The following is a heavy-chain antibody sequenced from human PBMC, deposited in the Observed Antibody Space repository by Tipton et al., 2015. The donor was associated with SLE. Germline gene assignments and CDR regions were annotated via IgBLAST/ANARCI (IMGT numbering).Heavy chain of an antibody. V-gene: IGHV4-38-2*02. CDR2: FYHSGTP. CDR1: GFSITNGYY. J-gene: IGHJ4*02. Sequence: LRLSCTVSGFSITNGYYWGWIRQSPGGGLEWIGCFYHSGTPYYNPSLNSRVTISLDTSKNQFSLKLTSVTAADTAVYYCAKTVAGAAYLFDLWGQGTLVTVSP. D-gene: IGHD6-19*01. CDR3: AKTVAGAAYLFDL.